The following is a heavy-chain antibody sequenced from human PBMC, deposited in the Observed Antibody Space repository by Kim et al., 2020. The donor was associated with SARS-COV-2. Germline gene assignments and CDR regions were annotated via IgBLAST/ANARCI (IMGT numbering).Heavy chain of an antibody. CDR3: ARGKQSRIVVVPAASGRFDP. Sequence: SETLSLTCAVYGGSFSGYYWSWIRQPPGKGLEWIGEINHSGSTNYNPSLKSRVTISVDTSKNQFSLKLSSVTAADTAVYYCARGKQSRIVVVPAASGRFDPWGQGTLVTVSS. V-gene: IGHV4-34*01. J-gene: IGHJ5*02. CDR2: INHSGST. D-gene: IGHD2-2*01. CDR1: GGSFSGYY.